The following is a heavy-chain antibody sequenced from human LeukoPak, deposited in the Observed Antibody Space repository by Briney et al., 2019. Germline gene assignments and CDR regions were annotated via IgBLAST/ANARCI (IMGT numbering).Heavy chain of an antibody. CDR3: ARDFVEAAAGTGWFDP. D-gene: IGHD6-13*01. Sequence: PSETLSLTCTVSGGSISSYYWSWIRQPPGKGLEWIGYIYYSGSTNYNPSLKSRVTISVDTSKNQFSLKLSSVTAVDTAVYYCARDFVEAAAGTGWFDPWGQGTLVTVSS. CDR1: GGSISSYY. V-gene: IGHV4-59*12. J-gene: IGHJ5*02. CDR2: IYYSGST.